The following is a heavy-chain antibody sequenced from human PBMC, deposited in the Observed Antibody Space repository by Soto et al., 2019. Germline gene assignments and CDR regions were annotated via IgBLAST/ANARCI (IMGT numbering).Heavy chain of an antibody. D-gene: IGHD3-22*01. CDR3: ARDPQLYYYDSSGYGPLDY. J-gene: IGHJ4*02. CDR1: GFTFSSYG. Sequence: PGGSLRLSCAASGFTFSSYGMHWVRQAPGKGLEWVAVIWYDGSNKYYADSVKGRFTISRDNSKNTLYLQMNSLRAEDTAVYYCARDPQLYYYDSSGYGPLDYWGQGTLVTVSS. CDR2: IWYDGSNK. V-gene: IGHV3-33*01.